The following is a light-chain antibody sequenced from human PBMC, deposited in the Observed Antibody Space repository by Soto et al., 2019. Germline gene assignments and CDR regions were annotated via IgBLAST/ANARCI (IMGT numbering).Light chain of an antibody. CDR1: QSITGW. J-gene: IGKJ3*01. CDR3: QQYSSYSLFT. V-gene: IGKV1-5*01. CDR2: DAS. Sequence: DIQMTQSPSTLSASVGDRVTITCRASQSITGWLAWYQQRPGKPPKLLIYDASTLESGVPSRFSGSGSGTEFTLTIGGLQPDDFATYYCQQYSSYSLFTFGPGTIVDIK.